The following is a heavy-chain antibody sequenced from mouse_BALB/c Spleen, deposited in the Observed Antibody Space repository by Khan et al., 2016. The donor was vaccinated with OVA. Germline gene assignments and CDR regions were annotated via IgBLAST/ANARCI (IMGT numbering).Heavy chain of an antibody. V-gene: IGHV1S132*01. D-gene: IGHD2-1*01. CDR2: IYPGTGST. CDR1: GYIFTSYW. Sequence: QVQLKQSGGDLVRPGASVKLSCKTSGYIFTSYWIHWVKQWSGQGLEWIARIYPGTGSTYYNENFKDKATLTADNSSSTAYMQLGSLKSEDSAVYLCARGSGFGNYVAYWGQGTLVTVSA. CDR3: ARGSGFGNYVAY. J-gene: IGHJ3*01.